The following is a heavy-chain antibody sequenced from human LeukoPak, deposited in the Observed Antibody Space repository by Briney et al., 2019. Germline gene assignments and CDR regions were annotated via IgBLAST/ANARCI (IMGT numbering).Heavy chain of an antibody. CDR2: IYTSGST. D-gene: IGHD2-2*01. CDR1: GGSISSYY. CDR3: ARDLGCCSSTSCRRDYYMDV. V-gene: IGHV4-4*07. J-gene: IGHJ6*03. Sequence: PSETLSLTRTVSGGSISSYYWSWIRQPAGKGLEWIGRIYTSGSTNYNPSLKSRVTMSVDTSKNQFSLKLSSVTAADTAVYYCARDLGCCSSTSCRRDYYMDVWGKGTTVTVSS.